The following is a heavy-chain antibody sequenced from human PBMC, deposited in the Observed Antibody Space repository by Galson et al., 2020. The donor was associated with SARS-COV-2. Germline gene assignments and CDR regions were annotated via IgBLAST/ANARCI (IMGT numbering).Heavy chain of an antibody. J-gene: IGHJ4*02. Sequence: ASVKVSCKASGYTFTTYAMNWVRQAPGQGLEWMGWINTNTGNTTYAQGFTGRFVFSLDTSVSTAYLQISSLKTEDTAVYYCARRSIVRRVYNDYWGQGTLVTVSS. CDR2: INTNTGNT. D-gene: IGHD3-10*01. V-gene: IGHV7-4-1*02. CDR1: GYTFTTYA. CDR3: ARRSIVRRVYNDY.